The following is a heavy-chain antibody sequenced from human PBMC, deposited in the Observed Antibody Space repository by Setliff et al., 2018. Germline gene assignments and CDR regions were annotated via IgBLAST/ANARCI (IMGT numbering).Heavy chain of an antibody. CDR1: GGSIGSNNYY. V-gene: IGHV4-39*01. J-gene: IGHJ4*02. D-gene: IGHD3-22*01. CDR2: IYYSGST. CDR3: ARRQYYDSSGYYYEPPLPFDY. Sequence: PSETLSLTCTVSGGSIGSNNYYGGWIRQPPGKGLEWIGSIYYSGSTYYNPSLKLRVTISVDTSKNQVSLKLSSVTGADTAVYYCARRQYYDSSGYYYEPPLPFDYWGQGTLVTVSS.